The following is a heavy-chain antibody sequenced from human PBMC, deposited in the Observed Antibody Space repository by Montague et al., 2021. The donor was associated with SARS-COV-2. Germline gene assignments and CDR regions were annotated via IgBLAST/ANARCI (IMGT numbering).Heavy chain of an antibody. CDR2: IYYSGST. J-gene: IGHJ6*02. V-gene: IGHV4-59*12. D-gene: IGHD3-10*01. CDR1: GGSISSYY. CDR3: ARVHPLWFGELLLDYYYYYGMDV. Sequence: SETLSLTCTVSGGSISSYYWSWIRQPPGKGLEWIGYIYYSGSTNHNPSLKSRVTISVDKSKNQFSLKLSSVTAADTAVYYCARVHPLWFGELLLDYYYYYGMDVWGQGTTVTVSS.